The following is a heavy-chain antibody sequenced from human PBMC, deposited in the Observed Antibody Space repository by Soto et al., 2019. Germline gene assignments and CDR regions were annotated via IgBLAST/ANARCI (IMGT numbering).Heavy chain of an antibody. CDR1: GFTFGDYA. Sequence: GGSLRLSCTASGFTFGDYAMSWVRQAPGKGLEWVGFIRSKAYGGTTEYAASVKGRFTISRDDSKSIAYLQMNSLKTEDTAAYYCTRPSSTSGYYYYYGMDVWGQGTTVTVSS. CDR3: TRPSSTSGYYYYYGMDV. D-gene: IGHD2-2*01. V-gene: IGHV3-49*04. CDR2: IRSKAYGGTT. J-gene: IGHJ6*02.